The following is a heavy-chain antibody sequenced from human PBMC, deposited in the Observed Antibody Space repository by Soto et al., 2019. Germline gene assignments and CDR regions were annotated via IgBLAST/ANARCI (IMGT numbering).Heavy chain of an antibody. D-gene: IGHD6-13*01. Sequence: SETLSLTCAVSGGSISSSNWWSWVRQPPGKGLEWIGEIYHSGSTNYKQSLKSRVTISVDKSKNQFSLKLSSGTAADPAVYFCARGANSSWYESDAFDIWGQGTMVTVSS. V-gene: IGHV4-4*02. CDR3: ARGANSSWYESDAFDI. CDR2: IYHSGST. CDR1: GGSISSSNW. J-gene: IGHJ3*02.